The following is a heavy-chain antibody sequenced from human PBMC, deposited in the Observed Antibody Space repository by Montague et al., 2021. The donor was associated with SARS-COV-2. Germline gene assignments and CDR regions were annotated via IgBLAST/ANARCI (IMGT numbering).Heavy chain of an antibody. V-gene: IGHV4-4*07. J-gene: IGHJ6*02. CDR3: ARVRYYGSGTSLGMDD. D-gene: IGHD3-10*01. CDR2: IYASGNT. Sequence: SETLSLTCTVSGGSISNYYWSWILQLAGKGLEWIGRIYASGNTNYYPSLQSRVTMSVDTSKNQFSLKLCTVIAAATAVYYCARVRYYGSGTSLGMDDWGQGTTVTVSS. CDR1: GGSISNYY.